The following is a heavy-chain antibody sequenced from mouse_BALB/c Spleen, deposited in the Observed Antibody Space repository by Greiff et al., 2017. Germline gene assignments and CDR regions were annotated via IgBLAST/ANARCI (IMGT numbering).Heavy chain of an antibody. V-gene: IGHV5-4*02. Sequence: EVMLVESGGGLVKPGGSLKLSCAASGFTFSDYYMYWVRPTPEKRLEWVATISDGGSYTYYPDSVKGRFTISRDNAKNNLYLQMSSLKSEDTAMYYCARDLRYDDWYFEVWGAGTTVTVSS. CDR1: GFTFSDYY. D-gene: IGHD2-14*01. CDR2: ISDGGSYT. J-gene: IGHJ1*01. CDR3: ARDLRYDDWYFEV.